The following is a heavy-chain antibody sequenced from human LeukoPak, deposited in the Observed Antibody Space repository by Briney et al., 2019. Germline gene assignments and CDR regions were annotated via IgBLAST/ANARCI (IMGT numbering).Heavy chain of an antibody. CDR1: GGTFSSYT. J-gene: IGHJ4*02. D-gene: IGHD3-22*01. Sequence: SVRVSCKASGGTFSSYTISWVRQAPGQGLEWMGGIIPIFGTANYAQKFQGRVTITADESTSTAYMELSSLRSEDTAVYYCARNYYDSSGYYYFDYWGQGTLVTVSS. V-gene: IGHV1-69*13. CDR2: IIPIFGTA. CDR3: ARNYYDSSGYYYFDY.